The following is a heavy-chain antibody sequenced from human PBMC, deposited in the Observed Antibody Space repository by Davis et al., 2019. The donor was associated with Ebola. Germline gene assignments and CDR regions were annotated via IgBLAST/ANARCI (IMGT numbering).Heavy chain of an antibody. J-gene: IGHJ4*02. V-gene: IGHV4-59*01. CDR3: ARDQGNY. CDR2: LYYGGST. Sequence: SETLSLTCTVSGGSISGYYWTWIRQPPGKGLEWIGYLYYGGSTSYNPSLKSRVTISVDTSKNQFSLKLSSVTAADTALYYCARDQGNYWGQGTLVTVSS. D-gene: IGHD6-13*01. CDR1: GGSISGYY.